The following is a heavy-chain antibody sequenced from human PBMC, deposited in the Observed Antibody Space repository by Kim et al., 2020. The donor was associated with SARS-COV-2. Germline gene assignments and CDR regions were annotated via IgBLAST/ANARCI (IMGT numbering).Heavy chain of an antibody. CDR1: GFTFGGHD. CDR3: ARGIHQWLGVDV. Sequence: VGSLRLSCAASGFTFGGHDMHWVRQGSGKGLEWVSAIGTAGETFYSGSVKGRFIISRENGRNSLFLQMDSLKVGDTAVYYCARGIHQWLGVDVWGQGTTVTVSS. CDR2: IGTAGET. V-gene: IGHV3-13*04. D-gene: IGHD5-18*01. J-gene: IGHJ6*02.